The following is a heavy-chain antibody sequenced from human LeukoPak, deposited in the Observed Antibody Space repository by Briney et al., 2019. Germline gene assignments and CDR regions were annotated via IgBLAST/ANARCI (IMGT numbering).Heavy chain of an antibody. D-gene: IGHD2-15*01. J-gene: IGHJ4*02. CDR3: AKSRGGRDKYYFDY. CDR2: ISWNSGSI. V-gene: IGHV3-9*01. CDR1: GFTFDDYA. Sequence: GRSLRLSCAASGFTFDDYAMHWVRQAPGKGVEWVSGISWNSGSIGYADSVKGRFTISRDNDKNSLYLQMNSLRAEDTALYYCAKSRGGRDKYYFDYWGQGTLVTVSS.